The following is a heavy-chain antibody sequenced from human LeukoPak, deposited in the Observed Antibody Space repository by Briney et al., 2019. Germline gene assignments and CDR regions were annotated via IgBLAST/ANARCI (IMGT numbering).Heavy chain of an antibody. CDR2: IIPILGIA. Sequence: SVKVSCKASGGTFSSYAISWVRQAPGQGLERMGRIIPILGIANYAQKFQGRVTITADKSTSTAYMELSSLRSEDTAVYYCARDGGIVRMTGYYPWWGQGTLVTVSS. D-gene: IGHD3-9*01. CDR3: ARDGGIVRMTGYYPW. V-gene: IGHV1-69*04. J-gene: IGHJ4*02. CDR1: GGTFSSYA.